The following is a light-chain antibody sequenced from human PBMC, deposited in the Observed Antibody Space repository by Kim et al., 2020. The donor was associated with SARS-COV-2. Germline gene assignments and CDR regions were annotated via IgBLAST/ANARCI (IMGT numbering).Light chain of an antibody. CDR3: SSYTGTTTSVL. Sequence: QSITIPCAGTSTDVGCYHSVSLYQQHPGKAPKLMIYDVSNRPSGVSNRFSGSKSDNTASLTISGLQAEDEADYFCSSYTGTTTSVLFGGGTQLTVL. CDR2: DVS. J-gene: IGLJ2*01. CDR1: STDVGCYHS. V-gene: IGLV2-14*03.